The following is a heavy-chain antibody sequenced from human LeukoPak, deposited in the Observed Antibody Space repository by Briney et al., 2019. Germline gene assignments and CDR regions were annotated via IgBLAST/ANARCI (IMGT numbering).Heavy chain of an antibody. J-gene: IGHJ4*02. D-gene: IGHD3-22*01. CDR3: ARNRVDYYDSSGYYGGFDY. Sequence: ASVKVSCKASGYTFTSYDINWVRQATGQGLEWMGWMNPNSGNTDYAQKLQGRVTITRNTSISTAYMELSSLRSEDTAVYYCARNRVDYYDSSGYYGGFDYWGQGTLVTVSS. CDR1: GYTFTSYD. CDR2: MNPNSGNT. V-gene: IGHV1-8*03.